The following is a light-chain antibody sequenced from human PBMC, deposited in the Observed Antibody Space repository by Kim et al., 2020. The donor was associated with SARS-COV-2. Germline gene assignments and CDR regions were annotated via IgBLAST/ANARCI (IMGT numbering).Light chain of an antibody. CDR1: QNVLYSSNNKNY. CDR3: QQYYSTPWT. CDR2: WAS. Sequence: ATINCRSSQNVLYSSNNKNYLAWYQQKPGQPPNLLIYWASTRESGVPDRFSGSGSGTDFTLTISSLQADDVAVYYCQQYYSTPWTFGQGTKVDIK. J-gene: IGKJ1*01. V-gene: IGKV4-1*01.